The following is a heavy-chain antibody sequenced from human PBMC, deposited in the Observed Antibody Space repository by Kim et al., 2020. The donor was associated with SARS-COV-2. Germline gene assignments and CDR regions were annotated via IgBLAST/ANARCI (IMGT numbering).Heavy chain of an antibody. CDR3: ARVGHLGADYWGAQLYYFDY. CDR1: GFTFSRSW. D-gene: IGHD7-27*01. V-gene: IGHV3-74*01. Sequence: WGSLRLSCAASGFTFSRSWMHWVRKAPGKGLVWVSRINSDGSSPSSADSLKGRFTISRDNAKKTLYLQMNSRRAEDTAVYYCARVGHLGADYWGAQLYYFDYWGQGTLVTVSS. CDR2: INSDGSSP. J-gene: IGHJ4*02.